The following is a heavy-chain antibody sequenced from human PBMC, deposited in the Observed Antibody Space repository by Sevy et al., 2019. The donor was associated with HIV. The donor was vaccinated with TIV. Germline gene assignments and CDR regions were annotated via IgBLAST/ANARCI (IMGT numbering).Heavy chain of an antibody. CDR1: AYSFTGFH. V-gene: IGHV1-2*02. CDR2: INPNSGGT. J-gene: IGHJ5*02. CDR3: ARGENFWSGYFGLDP. Sequence: ASVKVSCKTSAYSFTGFHIHWVRQATGQGLEWMGWINPNSGGTNYEQKFLGRVTMTTDTSITTAYMELRRLRSDDTAVYYCARGENFWSGYFGLDPWGQGTLVTVSS. D-gene: IGHD3-3*01.